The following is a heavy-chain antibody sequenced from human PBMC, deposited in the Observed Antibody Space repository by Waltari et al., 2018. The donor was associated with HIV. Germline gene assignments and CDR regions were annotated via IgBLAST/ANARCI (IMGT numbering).Heavy chain of an antibody. CDR3: ARGLGGSAAPLHQ. V-gene: IGHV4-39*07. D-gene: IGHD3-9*01. CDR1: GGSIGNSRSY. CDR2: IYYSGNT. J-gene: IGHJ4*02. Sequence: QLQLQESGPGLVKPSETLSLTCTVSGGSIGNSRSYWGWIRQPPGKGLEWLGSIYYSGNTYYNSALKSRATLSVDTAKNQFFLRLKSVTAAETAVYYCARGLGGSAAPLHQWGQGTLVSVSS.